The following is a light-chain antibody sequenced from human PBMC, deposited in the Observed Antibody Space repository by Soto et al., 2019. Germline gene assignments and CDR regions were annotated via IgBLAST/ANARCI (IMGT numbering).Light chain of an antibody. CDR1: QSLLYSSNNKNY. CDR2: WAS. CDR3: QQYHTPPQT. J-gene: IGKJ1*01. V-gene: IGKV4-1*01. Sequence: DIVMTQSPDSLAVSLGERATINCKSSQSLLYSSNNKNYLAWYQQKPGQPPKLLISWASARESGVPDRFSGSWSATDFTLSISSLQAEDVAVYYCQQYHTPPQTFGQGTKVEI.